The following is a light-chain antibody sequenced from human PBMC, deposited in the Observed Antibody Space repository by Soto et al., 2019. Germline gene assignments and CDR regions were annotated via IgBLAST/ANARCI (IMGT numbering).Light chain of an antibody. CDR2: GAS. V-gene: IGKV3-20*01. CDR1: QSVDSSY. Sequence: EIVLTQSPGTLSLSLGERGTLSCRASQSVDSSYLAWYQQKSGQAPRLLIFGASFRATGIPDRFSGSGSGTDFTLTVSRLEPEDFAVYYCQQYGSSPYTFGQGTRLEI. CDR3: QQYGSSPYT. J-gene: IGKJ2*01.